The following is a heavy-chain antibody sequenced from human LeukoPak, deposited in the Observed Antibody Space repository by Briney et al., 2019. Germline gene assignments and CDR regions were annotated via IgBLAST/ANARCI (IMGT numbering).Heavy chain of an antibody. CDR1: GFTVSSSY. Sequence: PGGSLRLSCAASGFTVSSSYMSWVRQAPGKGQEWVSVIYSGGSTYYADSVKGRFTISRDNSKNTLYLQMNSLRAEDTAVYYCARDRPPAYGDYVGPNWGQGTLVTVSS. D-gene: IGHD4-17*01. CDR3: ARDRPPAYGDYVGPN. J-gene: IGHJ4*02. CDR2: IYSGGST. V-gene: IGHV3-53*01.